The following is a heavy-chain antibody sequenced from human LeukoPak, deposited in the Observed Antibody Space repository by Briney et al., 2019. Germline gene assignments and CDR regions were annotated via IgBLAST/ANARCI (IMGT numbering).Heavy chain of an antibody. CDR2: INHSGST. V-gene: IGHV4-34*01. J-gene: IGHJ4*02. CDR1: GGSFSGYY. Sequence: PSETLSLTCGAYGGSFSGYYWSWIRQPPGKGLEWIGEINHSGSTNYNPSLKSRVIISVDTSKNQFSLKLTSLTAADTAVYYCARESYATFDYWGQGTLVTVSS. CDR3: ARESYATFDY.